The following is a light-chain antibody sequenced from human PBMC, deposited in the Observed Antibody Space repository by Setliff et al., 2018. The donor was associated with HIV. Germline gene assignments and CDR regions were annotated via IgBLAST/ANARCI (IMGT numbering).Light chain of an antibody. CDR2: DVS. CDR3: CSYAGSYTYV. Sequence: QSALPQPRSVSGSPGQSVTISCTGTSSDVGGYKYVSWYQHHPGKAPKLIIYDVSKRPSGVPDHFSGSRSGNTASLTISGLQAEDEADYYCCSYAGSYTYVFGTGTKVTVL. J-gene: IGLJ1*01. V-gene: IGLV2-11*01. CDR1: SSDVGGYKY.